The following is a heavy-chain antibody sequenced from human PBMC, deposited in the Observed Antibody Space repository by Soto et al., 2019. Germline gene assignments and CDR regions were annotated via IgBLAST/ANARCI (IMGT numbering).Heavy chain of an antibody. J-gene: IGHJ6*02. D-gene: IGHD2-15*01. CDR3: ARGDREDIAVVVGVRPGEYGVDV. CDR1: GFTFRNYA. V-gene: IGHV3-30-3*01. Sequence: QVQLVESGRGVVQPGRSLRLSCAASGFTFRNYAMHWVRQAPGKGLECVAVISYDGSNKFYRDYVKGRFTISRDNSKNTLYLQINSLRYEDTAVYYCARGDREDIAVVVGVRPGEYGVDVWGQGTTVTVSS. CDR2: ISYDGSNK.